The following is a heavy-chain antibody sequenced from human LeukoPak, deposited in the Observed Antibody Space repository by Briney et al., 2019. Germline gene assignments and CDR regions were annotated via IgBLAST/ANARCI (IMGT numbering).Heavy chain of an antibody. J-gene: IGHJ6*03. V-gene: IGHV3-53*01. D-gene: IGHD6-6*01. CDR1: GFTVSSNY. CDR2: IYSGGST. CDR3: ARELGSSSSGMRYYYYMDV. Sequence: PGGSLRLSCAASGFTVSSNYMSWVRQAPGKGLEWVSVIYSGGSTYYADSVKGRFTISRDNSKNTLYLQMNSLRAEDTAVYYCARELGSSSSGMRYYYYMDVWGKGTTVTVSS.